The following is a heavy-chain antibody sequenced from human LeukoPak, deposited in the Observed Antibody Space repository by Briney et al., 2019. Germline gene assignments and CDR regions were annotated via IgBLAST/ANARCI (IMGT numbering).Heavy chain of an antibody. Sequence: GGSLRLSCAASGFTFSSYAMSWVRQAPGKGLGWVSAISGSGGSTYYADSEKGRFTISRDDSKNALYLQMNSLRADDAAAYYCAKGSRGGYDSHFDYWGRGALVTVSS. J-gene: IGHJ4*02. CDR3: AKGSRGGYDSHFDY. CDR1: GFTFSSYA. V-gene: IGHV3-23*01. D-gene: IGHD5-12*01. CDR2: ISGSGGST.